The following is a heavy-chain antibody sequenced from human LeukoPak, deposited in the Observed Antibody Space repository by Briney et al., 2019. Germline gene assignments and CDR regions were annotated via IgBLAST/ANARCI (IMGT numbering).Heavy chain of an antibody. CDR3: ARERQTGRGGRPPARTFDY. CDR2: INPSGGST. CDR1: GYTFTSYY. V-gene: IGHV1-46*01. Sequence: ASVKVSCKASGYTFTSYYMHWVRQAPGQGLEWMGIINPSGGSTSYAQKFQGRVTMTRDMSTSTVYMELSSLRSEDTAVYYCARERQTGRGGRPPARTFDYWGQGTLVTVSS. J-gene: IGHJ4*02. D-gene: IGHD3-16*01.